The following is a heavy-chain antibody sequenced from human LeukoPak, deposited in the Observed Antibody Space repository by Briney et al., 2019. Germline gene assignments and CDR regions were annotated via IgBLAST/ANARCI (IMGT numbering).Heavy chain of an antibody. CDR3: ARASWLKLPNFDY. V-gene: IGHV3-33*01. Sequence: PGWSLRLSCAASGFTFSSYGMHWVRQAPGKGLEWVAVIWYDGSNKYYADSVKGRFTISRDNSKNTLYLQMNSLRAEDTAVYYCARASWLKLPNFDYWGQGTLVTVSS. D-gene: IGHD5-24*01. CDR1: GFTFSSYG. CDR2: IWYDGSNK. J-gene: IGHJ4*02.